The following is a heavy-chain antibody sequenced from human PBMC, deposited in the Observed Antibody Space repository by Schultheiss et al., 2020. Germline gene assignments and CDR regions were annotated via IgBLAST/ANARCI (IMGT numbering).Heavy chain of an antibody. CDR2: ISYDGSNK. V-gene: IGHV3-30-3*01. Sequence: GGSLRLSCAASGFTFSSYAMHWVRQAPGKGLEWVAVISYDGSNKYYADSVKGRFTISRDNSKNTLYLQMNSLRAEDTAVYYCAREMVGSWYPGDYWGQGTLVTVSS. D-gene: IGHD6-13*01. CDR3: AREMVGSWYPGDY. CDR1: GFTFSSYA. J-gene: IGHJ4*02.